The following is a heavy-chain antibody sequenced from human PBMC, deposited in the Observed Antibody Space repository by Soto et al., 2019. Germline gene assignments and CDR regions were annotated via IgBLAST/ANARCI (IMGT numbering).Heavy chain of an antibody. CDR3: ARDGDVNTGFGKDY. Sequence: PGGSLRLSCAASGFTFSSYGMHWVRQAPGKGLEWVAFIWHDGGNKFYAESVKGRFTISRDNSKNTLYLQMTSLSAEDTAMYYCARDGDVNTGFGKDYWGQGTLVTGLL. D-gene: IGHD3-16*01. CDR1: GFTFSSYG. J-gene: IGHJ4*02. V-gene: IGHV3-33*01. CDR2: IWHDGGNK.